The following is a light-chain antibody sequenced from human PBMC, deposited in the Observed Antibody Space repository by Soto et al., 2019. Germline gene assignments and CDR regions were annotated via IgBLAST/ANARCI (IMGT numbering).Light chain of an antibody. J-gene: IGKJ5*01. Sequence: DIVMTQSPDSLAVSLGERATINCKSGQNILFSSNNKHYLSWYQQKPGQPPKLLIYWASTRESGVPDRFSGSGSGTDFTLTISRVEPEDFAVYHCQQYGNAPITFGQGTRLEIK. CDR1: QNILFSSNNKHY. CDR3: QQYGNAPIT. CDR2: WAS. V-gene: IGKV4-1*01.